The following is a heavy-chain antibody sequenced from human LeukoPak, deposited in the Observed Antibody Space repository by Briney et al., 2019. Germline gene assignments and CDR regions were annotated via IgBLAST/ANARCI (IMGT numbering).Heavy chain of an antibody. D-gene: IGHD3-10*01. V-gene: IGHV3-7*03. Sequence: GGSLRLSCVASGLIFNTYWMTWVRQAPGKGLEWVANIKGDGSETNYVDFVKGRFTISRDNDKNTVYLQMNSLTAEDTAVYYCEAYGSVWGQGTLVIVSS. CDR1: GLIFNTYW. CDR2: IKGDGSET. CDR3: EAYGSV. J-gene: IGHJ4*02.